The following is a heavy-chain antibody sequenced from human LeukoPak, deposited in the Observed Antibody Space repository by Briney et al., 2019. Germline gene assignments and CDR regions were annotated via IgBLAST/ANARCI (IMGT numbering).Heavy chain of an antibody. CDR1: GYTFTSYA. J-gene: IGHJ3*02. V-gene: IGHV1-3*03. CDR2: INAGNGNT. D-gene: IGHD6-19*01. CDR3: ARGVAGYDAFDI. Sequence: ASVKVSCKASGYTFTSYAMHWVRQAPGQRLEWMGWINAGNGNTKYSQEFQGRVTITRDTSASTAYMELSSLRSEDTAVYYCARGVAGYDAFDIWGQGTMVTVSS.